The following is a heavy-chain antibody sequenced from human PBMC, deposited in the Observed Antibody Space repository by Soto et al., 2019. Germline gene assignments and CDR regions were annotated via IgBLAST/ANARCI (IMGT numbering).Heavy chain of an antibody. D-gene: IGHD2-15*01. J-gene: IGHJ5*02. Sequence: EVQLLESGGGLVQPGGSLRLSCAASGFTFSSYAMSWVRQAPGKGLEWVSAISGSGIGTYYADSVKGRFTISRDNSKNTLYLQMNSLRAEDTAMYYCAKYGVVAATRRWSGEKAWFDPWGQGTLVTVSS. V-gene: IGHV3-23*01. CDR1: GFTFSSYA. CDR3: AKYGVVAATRRWSGEKAWFDP. CDR2: ISGSGIGT.